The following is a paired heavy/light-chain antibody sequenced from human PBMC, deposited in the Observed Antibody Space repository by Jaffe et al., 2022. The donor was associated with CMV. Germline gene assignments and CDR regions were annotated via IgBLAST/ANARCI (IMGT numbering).Heavy chain of an antibody. D-gene: IGHD2-2*02. CDR3: ARDGAGCSSTSCYMRYGMDV. J-gene: IGHJ6*02. Sequence: QVQLVESGGGVVQPGRSLRLSCAASGFTFSSYGMHWVRQAPGKGLEWVAVIWYDGSNKYYADSVKGRFTISRDNSKNTLYLQMNSLRAEDTAVYYCARDGAGCSSTSCYMRYGMDVWGQGTTVTVSS. CDR2: IWYDGSNK. CDR1: GFTFSSYG. V-gene: IGHV3-33*01.
Light chain of an antibody. V-gene: IGKV3-20*01. CDR2: GAS. CDR3: QQYGSSWT. Sequence: EIVLTQSPGTLSLSPGERATLSCRASQSVSSSYLAWYQQKPGQAPRLLIYGASSRATGIPDRFSGSGSGTDFTLTISRLEPEDFAVYYCQQYGSSWTFGQGTKVEIK. CDR1: QSVSSSY. J-gene: IGKJ1*01.